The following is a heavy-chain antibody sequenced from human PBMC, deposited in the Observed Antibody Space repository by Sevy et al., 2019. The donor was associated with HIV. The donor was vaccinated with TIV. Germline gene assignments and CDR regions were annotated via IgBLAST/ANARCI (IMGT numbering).Heavy chain of an antibody. CDR2: IRYDGSNE. J-gene: IGHJ3*02. CDR3: AKDRKVLLVVYAIPFDALDI. D-gene: IGHD2-8*02. Sequence: GGSLRLSCAASGFTFSNYGIHWVRQAPGKGLEWVAFIRYDGSNENYVDSVKDRFTIPRDNSKSTLYLQMNSLSAEDTAVYYCAKDRKVLLVVYAIPFDALDIWGQGTMVTVSS. CDR1: GFTFSNYG. V-gene: IGHV3-30*02.